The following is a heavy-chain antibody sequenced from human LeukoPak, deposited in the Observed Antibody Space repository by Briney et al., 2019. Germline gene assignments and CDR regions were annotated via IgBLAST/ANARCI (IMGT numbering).Heavy chain of an antibody. J-gene: IGHJ3*01. Sequence: GGSLRLSCAASGFTVSSNYMSWVRQAPGKGLEWVSVIYSGGSTYYADSVKGRFTISRDNSKNTLYLQMNSLRAEDTAVYYCARSGLFQEWTDVDAFDFWGQGTMVTVSS. V-gene: IGHV3-66*01. CDR2: IYSGGST. D-gene: IGHD3-3*01. CDR3: ARSGLFQEWTDVDAFDF. CDR1: GFTVSSNY.